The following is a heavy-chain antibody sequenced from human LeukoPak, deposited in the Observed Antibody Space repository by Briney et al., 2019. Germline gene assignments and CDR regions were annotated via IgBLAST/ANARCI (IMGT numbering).Heavy chain of an antibody. CDR1: GFSLADAT. J-gene: IGHJ6*03. CDR2: INWNSGTM. CDR3: AKDPYMDV. Sequence: PGRSLRLSCAASGFSLADATMHWVRHVPGKGLEWVSGINWNSGTMGYGDSVKGRLTVSRDNAKNTLYLQMNSLKTEDTALYYCAKDPYMDVWGKGTTVTVSS. V-gene: IGHV3-9*01.